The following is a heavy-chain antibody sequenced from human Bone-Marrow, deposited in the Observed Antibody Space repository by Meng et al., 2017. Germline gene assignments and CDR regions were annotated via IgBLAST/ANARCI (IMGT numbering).Heavy chain of an antibody. CDR1: GGSFSGYY. Sequence: QWQLQQWVAGLLKPSETLSLTCAVYGGSFSGYYWSWIRQPPGKGLEWIGEINHSGSTNYNPSLKSRVTISVDTSKNQFSLKLSSVTAADTAVYYCARGLRAARPLLFGYWGQGTLVTVSS. CDR2: INHSGST. CDR3: ARGLRAARPLLFGY. V-gene: IGHV4-34*01. D-gene: IGHD6-6*01. J-gene: IGHJ4*02.